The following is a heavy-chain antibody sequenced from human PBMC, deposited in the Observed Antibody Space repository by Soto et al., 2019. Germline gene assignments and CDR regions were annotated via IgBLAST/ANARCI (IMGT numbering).Heavy chain of an antibody. J-gene: IGHJ4*02. V-gene: IGHV4-4*07. D-gene: IGHD3-10*01. CDR2: IYSGGST. CDR1: GGSISQYY. CDR3: ARGPGGFGDFSLDY. Sequence: QVQLQESGPGLVKPSETLSLSCGVSGGSISQYYWSWIRQPAGKGLEWIGRIYSGGSTNYNPSLESRFTMSVDTSKNQYSLDLISVTAADTAVYYCARGPGGFGDFSLDYWGQGTLVTVSS.